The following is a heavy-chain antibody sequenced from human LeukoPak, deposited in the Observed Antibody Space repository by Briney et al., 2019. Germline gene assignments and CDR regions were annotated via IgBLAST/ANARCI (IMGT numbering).Heavy chain of an antibody. CDR2: ISAYNGNT. D-gene: IGHD6-19*01. V-gene: IGHV1-18*01. CDR1: GYTFTSYG. J-gene: IGHJ4*02. CDR3: ARVSSSGWYGDFDY. Sequence: ASVKVSCKASGYTFTSYGISWVRQAPGQGLEWMGWISAYNGNTNYAQKFQGRVTMTRDTSTSTVYMELSSLRSEDTAVYYCARVSSSGWYGDFDYWGQGTLVTVSS.